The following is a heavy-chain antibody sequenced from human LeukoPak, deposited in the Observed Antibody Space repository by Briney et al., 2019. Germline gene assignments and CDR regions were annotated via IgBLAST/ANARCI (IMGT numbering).Heavy chain of an antibody. CDR2: ISAYNGNT. CDR1: GYTFTSYG. D-gene: IGHD3-10*01. Sequence: GASVKVSCKASGYTFTSYGISWVRQAPGQGLEWMGWISAYNGNTNYAQKFQGRVTMTRDTSISTAYMELSRLRSDDTAVYYCARDRYGFGEPHYFDYWGQGTLVTVSS. J-gene: IGHJ4*02. CDR3: ARDRYGFGEPHYFDY. V-gene: IGHV1-18*01.